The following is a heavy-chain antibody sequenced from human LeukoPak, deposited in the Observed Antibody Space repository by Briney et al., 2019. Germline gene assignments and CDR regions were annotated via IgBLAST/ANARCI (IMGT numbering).Heavy chain of an antibody. CDR3: ARDDDTNSQYSRLTY. J-gene: IGHJ4*02. Sequence: GRSLRLSCAASGFTLTTNGMHWVRQAPGKGLEWVAVIWWDGSKAFYADSVKGRFIISRDISKNTLYLEMSSLRAEDTAVYYCARDDDTNSQYSRLTYGGQGTLVTVSS. CDR1: GFTLTTNG. CDR2: IWWDGSKA. V-gene: IGHV3-33*01. D-gene: IGHD2-8*01.